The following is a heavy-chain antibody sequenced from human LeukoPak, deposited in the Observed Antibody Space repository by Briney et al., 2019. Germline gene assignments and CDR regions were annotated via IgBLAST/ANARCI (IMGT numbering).Heavy chain of an antibody. CDR3: SRDSGYCSGGSCWYFDF. CDR1: GYTFTSYY. V-gene: IGHV1-2*02. J-gene: IGHJ4*02. Sequence: ASVKVSCKASGYTFTSYYMHWVRQAPGQGLEWMGWINPNSGGTNYAQKFQGRVTMTRDTSISTAYMELSRLRSDDTAVYYCSRDSGYCSGGSCWYFDFWGQGTLVTVSA. D-gene: IGHD2-15*01. CDR2: INPNSGGT.